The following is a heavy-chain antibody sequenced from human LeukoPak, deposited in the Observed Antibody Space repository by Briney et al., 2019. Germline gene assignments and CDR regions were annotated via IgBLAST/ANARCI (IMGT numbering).Heavy chain of an antibody. V-gene: IGHV3-7*01. Sequence: GGSLRLSCAASGFTFSSYRMSWVRQAPGKGLEWVANIKQDGSEKYYVDSVKGRFTISRDNAKNSLYLQMNSLRAEDTAVYYCARENRYSSGWCVDYWGQGTLVTVSS. CDR2: IKQDGSEK. CDR3: ARENRYSSGWCVDY. D-gene: IGHD6-19*01. J-gene: IGHJ4*02. CDR1: GFTFSSYR.